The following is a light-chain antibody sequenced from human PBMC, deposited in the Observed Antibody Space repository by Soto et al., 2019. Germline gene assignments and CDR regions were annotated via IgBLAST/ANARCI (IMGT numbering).Light chain of an antibody. Sequence: ETVMTQSPATLSVSPGEGATLSCRASQSVGSSLAWYQHKPGQAPRLLIYGATTRATGIPARFGGSGYGAEFTLTINSLQSEDFALYYCLQYSNGPRTFGQGTKVDIK. J-gene: IGKJ1*01. CDR2: GAT. V-gene: IGKV3-15*01. CDR3: LQYSNGPRT. CDR1: QSVGSS.